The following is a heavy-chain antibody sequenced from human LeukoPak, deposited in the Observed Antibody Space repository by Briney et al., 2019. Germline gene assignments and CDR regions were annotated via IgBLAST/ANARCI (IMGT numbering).Heavy chain of an antibody. Sequence: SGPTLVKPTQTLTLTCTFSGFSLSTSGVGVAWMRQSPGQAPEWLAVTYWNDDQRHSPSLKSRLTITKDTSKNQVVLTMTNMDPADTATYHCAHNGLYHWGQGTLVTVSS. D-gene: IGHD2-2*03. CDR2: TYWNDDQ. CDR1: GFSLSTSGVG. J-gene: IGHJ5*02. CDR3: AHNGLYH. V-gene: IGHV2-5*01.